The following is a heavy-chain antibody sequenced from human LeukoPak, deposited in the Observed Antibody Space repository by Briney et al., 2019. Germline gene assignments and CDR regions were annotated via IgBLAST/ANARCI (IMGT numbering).Heavy chain of an antibody. Sequence: GGSLRLSCAASGFTFSSYSMNWVRQAPGKGLEWVSSISSSSSYIYYADSVKGRFTISRDNAKNSLYLQMNSLRAEDTAVYYCARDGYDYVWGSYRYTVGYYFDYCGQGTLVTGSS. CDR2: ISSSSSYI. D-gene: IGHD3-16*02. V-gene: IGHV3-21*01. CDR1: GFTFSSYS. CDR3: ARDGYDYVWGSYRYTVGYYFDY. J-gene: IGHJ4*02.